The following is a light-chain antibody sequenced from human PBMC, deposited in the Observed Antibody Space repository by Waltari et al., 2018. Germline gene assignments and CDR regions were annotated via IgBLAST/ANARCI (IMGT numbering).Light chain of an antibody. V-gene: IGLV6-57*03. CDR2: EDK. CDR1: SGSIGSGY. Sequence: NFMLTQPHSVSESPGKTITISCTRSSGSIGSGYVQRYQQRPGSAPTTMIYEDKKRPSGVPDRFSGSIDSSSNSASLTISGLKTEDEADYYCQSFDSTNPWVFGGGTKLTVL. CDR3: QSFDSTNPWV. J-gene: IGLJ3*02.